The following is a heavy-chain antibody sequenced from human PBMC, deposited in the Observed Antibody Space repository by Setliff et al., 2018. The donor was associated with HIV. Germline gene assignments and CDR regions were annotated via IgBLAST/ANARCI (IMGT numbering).Heavy chain of an antibody. V-gene: IGHV4-31*03. Sequence: SETLSLTCTVSGGPISSGGYYWSWIRQHPGKGLEWIGYIYYSGSTYYNPSLKSRVTMSVDTSKNQFSLKPSSVTAADTAVYYCARARGLLPYYYLDVWGKGTTVTVSS. CDR1: GGPISSGGYY. CDR2: IYYSGST. D-gene: IGHD3-10*01. J-gene: IGHJ6*03. CDR3: ARARGLLPYYYLDV.